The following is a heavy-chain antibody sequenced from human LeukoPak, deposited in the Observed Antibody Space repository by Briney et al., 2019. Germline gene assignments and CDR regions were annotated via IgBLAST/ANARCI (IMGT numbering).Heavy chain of an antibody. CDR1: GHTFTSYY. CDR2: INPSGGST. CDR3: ARGGGPEYSSGWYFYY. J-gene: IGHJ4*02. Sequence: ASVKVSCKASGHTFTSYYMHWVRQAPGQGLVWMGIINPSGGSTSYAQKFQGRVTMTRDTSTSTVYMELSSLRSEDTAVYYCARGGGPEYSSGWYFYYWGQGTLVTVSS. D-gene: IGHD6-19*01. V-gene: IGHV1-46*01.